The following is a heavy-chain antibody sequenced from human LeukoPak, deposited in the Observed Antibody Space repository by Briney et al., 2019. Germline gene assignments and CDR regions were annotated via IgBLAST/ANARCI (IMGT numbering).Heavy chain of an antibody. Sequence: PSETLSLTCTVSGGSISSYYWSWIRQPPGKGLEWIGYIYYSGSTNYNPSLKSRVTISVDTSKNQFSLKLSSVTAADTAVYYCARSPSGWYLYFDYWGQGTLVTVSS. CDR2: IYYSGST. CDR3: ARSPSGWYLYFDY. V-gene: IGHV4-59*01. D-gene: IGHD6-19*01. J-gene: IGHJ4*02. CDR1: GGSISSYY.